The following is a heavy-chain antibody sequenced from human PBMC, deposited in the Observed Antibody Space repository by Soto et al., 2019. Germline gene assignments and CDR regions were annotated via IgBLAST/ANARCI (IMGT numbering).Heavy chain of an antibody. V-gene: IGHV3-23*01. CDR1: GFPFSNYA. CDR3: AKAYFVWSSEQPYYFDY. Sequence: GGSHSLSCAASGFPFSNYAMTWVRQGPGKGLEWVSGISGSGGRSYYADSVKGRFTISRDNSKSTLYLQMNSLRAEDTAVYYCAKAYFVWSSEQPYYFDYWGQGTLVTVSS. J-gene: IGHJ4*02. D-gene: IGHD3-16*01. CDR2: ISGSGGRS.